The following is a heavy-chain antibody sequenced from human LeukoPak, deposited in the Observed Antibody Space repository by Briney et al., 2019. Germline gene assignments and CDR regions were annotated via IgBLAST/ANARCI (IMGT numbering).Heavy chain of an antibody. CDR1: GYSFTSYW. Sequence: GESLKISCKGSGYSFTSYWIGWVRQMPGKGLEWMGILYPGDSDTRYSPSFQGQVTISADKSISTAYLQWSSLKAPDTAMYYCAGGLRLGELSSPVDYWGQGTLVTVSS. CDR2: LYPGDSDT. J-gene: IGHJ4*02. D-gene: IGHD3-16*02. V-gene: IGHV5-51*01. CDR3: AGGLRLGELSSPVDY.